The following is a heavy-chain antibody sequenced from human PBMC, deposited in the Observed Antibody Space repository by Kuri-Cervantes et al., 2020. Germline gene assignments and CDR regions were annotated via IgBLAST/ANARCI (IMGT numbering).Heavy chain of an antibody. CDR2: INQKGSEN. Sequence: GGSLRLSCAASGLTFNIYWMSWVRQAPGKGLEWVANINQKGSENHYVDSVKGRFTISRDNAKNSLYLQMNSLRAEDTAVYYCAKGIGYYYGSGSYYKRSDANFGFDYWGQGTLVTVSS. CDR1: GLTFNIYW. D-gene: IGHD3-10*01. J-gene: IGHJ4*02. V-gene: IGHV3-7*01. CDR3: AKGIGYYYGSGSYYKRSDANFGFDY.